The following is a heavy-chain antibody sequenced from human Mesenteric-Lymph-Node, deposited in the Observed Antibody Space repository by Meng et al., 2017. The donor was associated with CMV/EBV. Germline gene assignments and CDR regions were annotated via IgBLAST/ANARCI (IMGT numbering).Heavy chain of an antibody. V-gene: IGHV4-39*01. Sequence: SETLSLTCTVSGDSISNSNYYWGWIRQPPGKGLEWLGHIYYNGGSHYNPSLKSRVTISVDTSKNQFSLTLTSVTAADMAVYYCARYSITMIRGCYYGMDVWGQGTTVTVSS. CDR2: IYYNGGS. CDR1: GDSISNSNYY. CDR3: ARYSITMIRGCYYGMDV. D-gene: IGHD3-10*01. J-gene: IGHJ6*02.